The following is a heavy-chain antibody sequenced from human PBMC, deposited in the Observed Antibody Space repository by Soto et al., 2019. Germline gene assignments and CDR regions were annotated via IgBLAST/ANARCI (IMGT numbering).Heavy chain of an antibody. CDR2: IYSSGSN. CDR3: ARGYESGYTFGHDL. V-gene: IGHV4-4*07. Sequence: QVQLDESGPGLVKPSATLSLTCTVSGDSISSTYWSWVRQPAGRGLEWIGRIYSSGSNNYNPSLESRVTMSVDTSKNQFSLTLRSVTAADTAVYFCARGYESGYTFGHDLWGQGTLVTVSS. CDR1: GDSISSTY. J-gene: IGHJ5*02. D-gene: IGHD3-3*01.